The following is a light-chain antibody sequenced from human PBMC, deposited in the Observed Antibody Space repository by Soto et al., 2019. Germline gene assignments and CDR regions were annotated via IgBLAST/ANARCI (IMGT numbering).Light chain of an antibody. CDR1: PSLLHSNGYNY. CDR2: LGS. V-gene: IGKV2-28*01. CDR3: MQALQTPLT. J-gene: IGKJ4*01. Sequence: IVMTQSPLSLPVTPGEPASISFRSSPSLLHSNGYNYLDWYLQKPGQSPQLLIYLGSNRASGVPDRFSGSGSGTDFTLKISRVEAEDVGVYYCMQALQTPLTFGGGTKV.